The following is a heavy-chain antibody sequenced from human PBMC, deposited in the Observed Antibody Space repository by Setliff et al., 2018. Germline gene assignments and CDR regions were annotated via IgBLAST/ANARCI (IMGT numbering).Heavy chain of an antibody. Sequence: SETLSLTCIVSGASITSEAYYWSWIRQYPGKGLEWIGYIYYSGSTYYNPSLQSRVTVSLDSSKNHFSLELTSVTAADTAVYFCARSRTTAVKGGVFAVWGRGTLVTSPQ. CDR3: ARSRTTAVKGGVFAV. CDR2: IYYSGST. V-gene: IGHV4-31*03. D-gene: IGHD1-7*01. J-gene: IGHJ2*01. CDR1: GASITSEAYY.